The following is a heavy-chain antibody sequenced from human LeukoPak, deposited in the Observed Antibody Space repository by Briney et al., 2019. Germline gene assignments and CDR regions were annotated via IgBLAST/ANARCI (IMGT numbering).Heavy chain of an antibody. CDR3: AGRVTGYSSGYVY. V-gene: IGHV3-23*01. CDR1: GITFSNYA. CDR2: ISGSGHKI. J-gene: IGHJ4*02. D-gene: IGHD5-18*01. Sequence: PGGSLRLSCVASGITFSNYAVSWVRQAPEKGLDWVSVISGSGHKIRYADSVKGRFTISRDNSENIVYLQMNNLRAEDTAVYYCAGRVTGYSSGYVYWGQGTLVTVSS.